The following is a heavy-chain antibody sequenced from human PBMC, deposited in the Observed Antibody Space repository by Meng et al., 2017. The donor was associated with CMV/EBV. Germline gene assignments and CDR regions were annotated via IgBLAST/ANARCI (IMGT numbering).Heavy chain of an antibody. CDR3: AKDTRITFGGVIGYYYYYGMDV. CDR1: GFTFSSYA. CDR2: ISGSGGST. Sequence: GGSLRLSYAASGFTFSSYAMSWVRQAPGKGLEWVSAISGSGGSTYYADSVKGRFTISRDNSKNTLYLQMNSLRAEDTAVYYCAKDTRITFGGVIGYYYYYGMDVWGQGTTVIVSS. V-gene: IGHV3-23*01. D-gene: IGHD3-16*02. J-gene: IGHJ6*02.